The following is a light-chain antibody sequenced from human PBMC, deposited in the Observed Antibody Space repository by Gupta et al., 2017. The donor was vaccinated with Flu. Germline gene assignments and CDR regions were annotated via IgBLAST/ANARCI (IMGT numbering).Light chain of an antibody. V-gene: IGLV2-14*03. CDR3: SSYTSGSTFYV. J-gene: IGLJ1*01. CDR1: SSDVGRSDS. Sequence: QSALTQPASVSGSPGQSITISCSGTSSDVGRSDSVSWYQQHPDKAPKLIIDVTKRPSGVSSRFSGSKSGNTASLTISGLQPEDETDYYCSSYTSGSTFYVFGTGTKVTVL. CDR2: DVT.